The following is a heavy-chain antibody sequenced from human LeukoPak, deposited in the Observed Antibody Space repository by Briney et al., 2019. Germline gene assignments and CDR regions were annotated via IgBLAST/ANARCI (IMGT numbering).Heavy chain of an antibody. Sequence: GGSLRLSCAASGFTVSSNYMSWVRQAPGKGLEWVSVIYSGGSTYYADSVKGRFTISRDNSKNTQYLQMSSLSAEDTALYCCARGYRGSYYGGAFDYWGQGTLVTASS. CDR3: ARGYRGSYYGGAFDY. J-gene: IGHJ4*02. CDR2: IYSGGST. V-gene: IGHV3-53*01. CDR1: GFTVSSNY. D-gene: IGHD1-26*01.